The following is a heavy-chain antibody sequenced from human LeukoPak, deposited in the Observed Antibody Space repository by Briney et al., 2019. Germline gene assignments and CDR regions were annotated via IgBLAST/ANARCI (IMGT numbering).Heavy chain of an antibody. CDR2: IYYTGST. CDR1: GGSISTYY. D-gene: IGHD3-16*01. Sequence: SETLSLTCTVSGGSISTYYWSWIRQPPGKGLEWIGYIYYTGSTSYNPSLKSRVTMSLDASKNQFSLELNSVTPADTAVYYCARDTVRGGVLGYYMDVWGKGTTVTISS. CDR3: ARDTVRGGVLGYYMDV. V-gene: IGHV4-59*01. J-gene: IGHJ6*03.